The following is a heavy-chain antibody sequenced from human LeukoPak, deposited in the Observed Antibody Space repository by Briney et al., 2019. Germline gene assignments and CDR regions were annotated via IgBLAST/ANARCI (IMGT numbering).Heavy chain of an antibody. CDR3: ARDPGWLGVDY. CDR2: ISSSSSTI. Sequence: QPGRSLRLSCAASGFTFSSYGMHWVRQAPGKGLEWVSYISSSSSTIYYADSVKGRFTISRDNAKNSLYLQMNSLRAEDTAVYYCARDPGWLGVDYWGQGTLVTVSS. V-gene: IGHV3-48*01. CDR1: GFTFSSYG. J-gene: IGHJ4*02. D-gene: IGHD6-19*01.